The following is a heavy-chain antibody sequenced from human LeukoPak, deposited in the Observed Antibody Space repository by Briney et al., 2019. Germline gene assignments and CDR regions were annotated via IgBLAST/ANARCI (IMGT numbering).Heavy chain of an antibody. CDR2: ISAYNGNT. J-gene: IGHJ6*02. D-gene: IGHD2-2*01. CDR3: ARDLYCSSTSCYDYYYYGMDV. V-gene: IGHV1-18*01. Sequence: GASVKVSCKASGYTFTSYGISWVRQAPGQGLEWMGWISAYNGNTNYAQKLQGRVTMTTDTSTSTAYMELRSLRSDDTAVYYCARDLYCSSTSCYDYYYYGMDVWGQGTTVTVSS. CDR1: GYTFTSYG.